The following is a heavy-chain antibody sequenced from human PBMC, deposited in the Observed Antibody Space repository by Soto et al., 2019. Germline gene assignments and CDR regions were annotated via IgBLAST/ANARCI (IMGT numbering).Heavy chain of an antibody. CDR1: GSTFSSAW. Sequence: EVQLVESGGGLVKPGGSLRLSCAASGSTFSSAWMSWVRQAPGKGLEWVGRIKSKTDGGTTDYAAPVKGRFTISRDDSKNTLYLQMNSLKTEDTAVYYCTTAPGGLFHSDYWGQGTLVTVSS. CDR2: IKSKTDGGTT. V-gene: IGHV3-15*01. D-gene: IGHD3-16*01. J-gene: IGHJ4*02. CDR3: TTAPGGLFHSDY.